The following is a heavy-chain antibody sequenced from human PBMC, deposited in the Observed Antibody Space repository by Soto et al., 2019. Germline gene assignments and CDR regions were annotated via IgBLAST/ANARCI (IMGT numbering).Heavy chain of an antibody. D-gene: IGHD3-22*01. Sequence: SVKVSCKASGGTFSSYAISWVRQAPGQGLEWMGGIIPIFGTANYAQKFQGRVTITADESTSTAYMELSSLRSEDTAVYYCARDIRSYYDRRIGSGGMDVGGKGTTVTVPS. J-gene: IGHJ6*04. CDR3: ARDIRSYYDRRIGSGGMDV. CDR1: GGTFSSYA. V-gene: IGHV1-69*13. CDR2: IIPIFGTA.